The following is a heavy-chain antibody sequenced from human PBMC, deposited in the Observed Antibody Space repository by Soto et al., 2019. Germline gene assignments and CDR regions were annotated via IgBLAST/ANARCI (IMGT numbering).Heavy chain of an antibody. CDR1: GGSISSYY. Sequence: PSETLSLTYTGSGGSISSYYWSWIRQPPGKGLEWIGYIYNSGSTNYNPSLKSRVTISVDTSKNQFSLKLSSVTAADTAVYYCARGSTGYSSSWYRYWGQGTLVTVSS. CDR2: IYNSGST. CDR3: ARGSTGYSSSWYRY. V-gene: IGHV4-59*08. J-gene: IGHJ4*02. D-gene: IGHD6-13*01.